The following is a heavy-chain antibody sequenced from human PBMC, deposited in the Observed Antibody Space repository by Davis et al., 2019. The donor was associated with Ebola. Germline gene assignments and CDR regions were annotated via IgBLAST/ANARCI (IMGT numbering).Heavy chain of an antibody. Sequence: GESLKISCAASGFTFSAFWMSWVRQAPGKGLEWVGNIKQDGSEKYYVDSVKGRFTISRDNTKSSVYLQMSSLRAGDTAMYYCARGVSGDPLDYWGQGTLVTVSS. J-gene: IGHJ4*02. CDR3: ARGVSGDPLDY. V-gene: IGHV3-7*03. D-gene: IGHD4-17*01. CDR2: IKQDGSEK. CDR1: GFTFSAFW.